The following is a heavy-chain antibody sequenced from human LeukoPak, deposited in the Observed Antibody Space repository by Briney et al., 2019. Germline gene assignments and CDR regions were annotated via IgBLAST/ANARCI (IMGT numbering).Heavy chain of an antibody. J-gene: IGHJ3*02. CDR2: INDSGGST. V-gene: IGHV3-23*01. CDR3: AKGFTPYYYDSSGYWNDAFDI. D-gene: IGHD3-22*01. CDR1: GFTFSNYG. Sequence: GGSLRLSCAASGFTFSNYGMSWVRQAPGKGLEWVSCINDSGGSTYYADSVKGRFTVSRDNSKNTLYLQMNSLRAEDTAVYYCAKGFTPYYYDSSGYWNDAFDIWGQGTMVTVSS.